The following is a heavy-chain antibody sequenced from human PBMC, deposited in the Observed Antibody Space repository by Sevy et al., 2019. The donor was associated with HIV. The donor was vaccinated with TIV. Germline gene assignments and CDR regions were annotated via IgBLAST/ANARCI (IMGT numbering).Heavy chain of an antibody. CDR3: ARDKKDYGMDV. J-gene: IGHJ6*02. V-gene: IGHV3-30*03. CDR2: ISYDGSHK. Sequence: GGSLRLSCAASGLTFSTYGMHWVRQAPGKGLEWVAVISYDGSHKYYADSVKGRFTISRDNSKNTLYLQMNSLRLEDTAVYYCARDKKDYGMDVWGQGTTVTVSS. CDR1: GLTFSTYG.